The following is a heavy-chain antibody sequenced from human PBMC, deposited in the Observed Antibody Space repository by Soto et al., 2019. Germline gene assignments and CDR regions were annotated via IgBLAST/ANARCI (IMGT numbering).Heavy chain of an antibody. CDR2: IYPGDSDT. CDR3: ARPSHGDTAMVTFDY. V-gene: IGHV5-51*01. Sequence: PGESLKISCKGSGYSFTSYWIGWVRQMPGKGLEWMGIIYPGDSDTRYSPSFQGQVTISADKSISTAYLQWSSLKASDTAMYYCARPSHGDTAMVTFDYWGQGTLVTVSS. D-gene: IGHD5-18*01. CDR1: GYSFTSYW. J-gene: IGHJ4*02.